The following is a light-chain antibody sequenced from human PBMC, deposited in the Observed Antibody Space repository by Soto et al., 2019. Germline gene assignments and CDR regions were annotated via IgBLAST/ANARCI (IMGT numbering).Light chain of an antibody. CDR1: SSDVGGYNY. CDR2: EVT. V-gene: IGLV2-14*01. CDR3: SSYTTSSTLV. Sequence: QSALTQPASVSGSLGRSITISCTGASSDVGGYNYVAWYQQHSGKAPKLMIFEVTNRPSGVSDRFSGSKFGNTASLTISGLQAEDEADYYCSSYTTSSTLVFGGGTKLTVL. J-gene: IGLJ2*01.